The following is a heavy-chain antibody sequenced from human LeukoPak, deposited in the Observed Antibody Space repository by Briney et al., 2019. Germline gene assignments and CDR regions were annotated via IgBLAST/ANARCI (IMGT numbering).Heavy chain of an antibody. Sequence: PSETLSLTCTVSGGSISGYYWSWIRQPPGKGLEWIGEINHSGSTNYNPSLKSRVTISVDTSKNQFSLKLSSVTAADTAVYYCARGKGGPNYSNYVFHYYYGMDVWGQGTTVTVSS. V-gene: IGHV4-34*01. CDR1: GGSISGYY. CDR2: INHSGST. D-gene: IGHD4-11*01. CDR3: ARGKGGPNYSNYVFHYYYGMDV. J-gene: IGHJ6*02.